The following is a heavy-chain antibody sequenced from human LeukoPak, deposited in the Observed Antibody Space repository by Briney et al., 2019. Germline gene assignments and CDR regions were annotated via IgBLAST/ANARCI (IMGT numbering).Heavy chain of an antibody. D-gene: IGHD1-7*01. Sequence: PSETLSLTCAVYGGSFSNYYWSWIRQPPGGGLEWIGEINDSGRTNHNPSLMSRVTVSVDTSKNQFSLRLTSVTATDTAVYYCARRWNYGRNYYIDVWGNGATVSVSS. CDR3: ARRWNYGRNYYIDV. V-gene: IGHV4-34*01. CDR2: INDSGRT. J-gene: IGHJ6*03. CDR1: GGSFSNYY.